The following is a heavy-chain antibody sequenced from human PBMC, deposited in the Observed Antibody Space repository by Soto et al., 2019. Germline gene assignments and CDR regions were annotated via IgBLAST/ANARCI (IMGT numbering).Heavy chain of an antibody. CDR2: IYSGGRA. V-gene: IGHV3-66*01. J-gene: IGHJ4*02. CDR3: ARWDYALDY. Sequence: EVQLVESGGGLVQPGGSLRLSCAASGFTVSSYYMTWVRQAPGKGLEWVSVIYSGGRAXXXXXXKGRFTISRDNSKNTXXLXXNSXXXXXXXVXYCARWDYALDYWGQGTLVTVSS. CDR1: GFTVSSYY. D-gene: IGHD4-17*01.